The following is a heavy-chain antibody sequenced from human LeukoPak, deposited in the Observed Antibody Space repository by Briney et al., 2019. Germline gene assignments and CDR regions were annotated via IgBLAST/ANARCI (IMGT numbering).Heavy chain of an antibody. Sequence: SETLSLTCTVSGGSISGHYWTWIRQPPGKGLEWIGQIHYSGRPDYNPSLKSRVTISVDTSKNQPSLKVTSVTGADTAVYYWARFGVDYDMDVWGQGTTVTVSS. CDR3: ARFGVDYDMDV. CDR1: GGSISGHY. CDR2: IHYSGRP. V-gene: IGHV4-59*11. J-gene: IGHJ6*02. D-gene: IGHD3-16*01.